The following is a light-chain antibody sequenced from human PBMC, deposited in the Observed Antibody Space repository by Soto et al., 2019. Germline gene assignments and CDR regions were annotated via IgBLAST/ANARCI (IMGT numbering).Light chain of an antibody. CDR2: DVS. J-gene: IGLJ1*01. Sequence: QSALTQPRSVSGSPGQSVTISCTGTSSDVGGYNYVSWYHQHPGKAPKLMIYDVSKRPSGVPDRFSGSKSGNTASLTISGLQAEDEADYYCCSSAGSYSSVFGTGTKLTVL. V-gene: IGLV2-11*01. CDR1: SSDVGGYNY. CDR3: CSSAGSYSSV.